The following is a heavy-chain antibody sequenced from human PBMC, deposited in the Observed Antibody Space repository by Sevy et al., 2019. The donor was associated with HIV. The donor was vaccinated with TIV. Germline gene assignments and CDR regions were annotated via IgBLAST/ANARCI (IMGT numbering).Heavy chain of an antibody. CDR1: GFTFSSYA. V-gene: IGHV3-23*01. J-gene: IGHJ5*02. CDR2: ISGSGRNT. Sequence: GGSLRLSCAASGFTFSSYAMSWVRQAPGKGLEWVSGISGSGRNTYYAYSVKGQFTISRDNSKNTLYLQMNSLRAEDTAVYYCAKVGGMVVVPAVAFDPWGQGTLVTVSS. D-gene: IGHD2-2*01. CDR3: AKVGGMVVVPAVAFDP.